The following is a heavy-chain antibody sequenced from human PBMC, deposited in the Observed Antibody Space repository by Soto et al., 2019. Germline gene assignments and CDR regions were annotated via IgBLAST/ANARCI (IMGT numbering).Heavy chain of an antibody. CDR1: GFTFSSYA. V-gene: IGHV3-23*01. CDR2: ICGSGGST. J-gene: IGHJ1*01. D-gene: IGHD6-13*01. Sequence: SLILSCAASGFTFSSYAMSWVRQAPGKGLEWVSAICGSGGSTYYADSVKGRFTISRDNSKNTLDLQMNSLRAEDTAVYYCAKYSSSWFGYFQHWGQGTLVT. CDR3: AKYSSSWFGYFQH.